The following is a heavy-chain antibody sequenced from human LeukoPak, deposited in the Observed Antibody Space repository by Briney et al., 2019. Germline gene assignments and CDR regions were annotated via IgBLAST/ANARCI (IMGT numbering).Heavy chain of an antibody. D-gene: IGHD3-10*01. CDR1: GFTVSSNY. Sequence: TGGSLRLSCAASGFTVSSNYMSWVRQAPGKGLEWVSVIYSGGSTYYADSVKGRFTISRDNSKNTLYLQMNSLRAEDTAVYYCARGPTITMGSFDYWGQGTLVTVSS. J-gene: IGHJ4*02. V-gene: IGHV3-53*01. CDR2: IYSGGST. CDR3: ARGPTITMGSFDY.